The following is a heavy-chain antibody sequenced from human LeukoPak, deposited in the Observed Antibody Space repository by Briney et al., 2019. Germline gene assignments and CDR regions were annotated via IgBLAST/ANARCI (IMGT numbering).Heavy chain of an antibody. D-gene: IGHD1-1*01. V-gene: IGHV3-7*03. Sequence: GGSLRLSCAPSGFMFSRHWMSWVRQAPGKGPEWVANIKQDGSERYYVGSVKGRFTISRDNAKNLLYLQMSSLRAEDMAVYYCAKDAIAYNGVYDAFDVWGQGTMVTVSS. CDR1: GFMFSRHW. CDR3: AKDAIAYNGVYDAFDV. CDR2: IKQDGSER. J-gene: IGHJ3*01.